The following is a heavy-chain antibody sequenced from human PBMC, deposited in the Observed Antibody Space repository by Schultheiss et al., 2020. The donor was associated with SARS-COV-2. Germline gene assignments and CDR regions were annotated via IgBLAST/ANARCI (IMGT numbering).Heavy chain of an antibody. Sequence: GGSLRLSCAASGFTFSSYGMHWVRQAPGKGLEWVAVIWNGGNNKYYADSVKGRFAISRDNSKNTLYLDMNSLRAEDTAVYYCARAEGSYHNWFDPWGQGTLVTVSS. V-gene: IGHV3-33*08. CDR1: GFTFSSYG. CDR2: IWNGGNNK. J-gene: IGHJ5*02. CDR3: ARAEGSYHNWFDP. D-gene: IGHD1-26*01.